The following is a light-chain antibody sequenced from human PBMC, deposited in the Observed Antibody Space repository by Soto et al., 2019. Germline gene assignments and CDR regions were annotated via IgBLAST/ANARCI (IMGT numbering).Light chain of an antibody. CDR1: QDIGSV. V-gene: IGKV1-8*01. J-gene: IGKJ1*01. Sequence: AIRITQSPSSLSAPTGDRVTIACRASQDIGSVLAWYQQKAGKAPKLLIYVASALQTGVPSRFSGSGSGTDFTLTISRXQSEDSATYYCQQYYSYPRTFGQGTKVDIK. CDR3: QQYYSYPRT. CDR2: VAS.